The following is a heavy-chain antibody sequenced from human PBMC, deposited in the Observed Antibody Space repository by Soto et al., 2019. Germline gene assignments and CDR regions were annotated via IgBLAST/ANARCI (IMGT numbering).Heavy chain of an antibody. CDR3: AKDKGVFNWATSYFDY. V-gene: IGHV3-30*18. J-gene: IGHJ4*02. D-gene: IGHD1-1*01. Sequence: GGSLRLSCAASGFTFNNYAMHWVRQAPGKGLEWVALTSYDGNNEYYTDSVKGRFTISRDNSKNTLFLQMNSPRPEDTAVYYCAKDKGVFNWATSYFDYWGQGALVTVSS. CDR1: GFTFNNYA. CDR2: TSYDGNNE.